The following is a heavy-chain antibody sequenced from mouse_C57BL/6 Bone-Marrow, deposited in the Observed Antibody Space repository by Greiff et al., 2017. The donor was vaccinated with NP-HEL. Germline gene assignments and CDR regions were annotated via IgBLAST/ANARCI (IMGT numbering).Heavy chain of an antibody. CDR3: ARHRRGDYFDY. V-gene: IGHV5-12*01. J-gene: IGHJ2*01. CDR1: GFTFSDYY. CDR2: ISNGGGST. Sequence: DVMLVESGGGLVQPGGSLKLSCAASGFTFSDYYMYWVRQTPEKRLEWVAYISNGGGSTYYPDTVKGRFTISRDNAKNTLYLQMSRLKSEDTAMYYCARHRRGDYFDYWGQGTTLTVSS.